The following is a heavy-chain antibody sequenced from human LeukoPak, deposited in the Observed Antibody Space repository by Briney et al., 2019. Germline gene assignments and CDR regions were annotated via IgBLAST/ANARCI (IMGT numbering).Heavy chain of an antibody. CDR3: ARSRDSDFWSGYQFNWFDP. J-gene: IGHJ5*02. CDR2: ISAYNGNT. V-gene: IGHV1-18*01. Sequence: ASVKVSCKASGYTFTSYGISWVRQAPGQGLEWMGWISAYNGNTNYAQKLQGRVTMTTDTSTSTAYMELRRLRSDDTAVYYCARSRDSDFWSGYQFNWFDPWGQGTLVTVSS. CDR1: GYTFTSYG. D-gene: IGHD3-3*01.